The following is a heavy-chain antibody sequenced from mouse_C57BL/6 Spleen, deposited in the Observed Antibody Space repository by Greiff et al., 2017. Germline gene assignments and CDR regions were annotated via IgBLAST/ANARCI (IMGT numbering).Heavy chain of an antibody. D-gene: IGHD2-4*01. CDR1: GYTFTDYD. CDR3: TRRDYDDYYAMDY. CDR2: IDPETGGT. Sequence: QVQLQQSGAELVRPGASVTLSCKASGYTFTDYDMHWVKQTPVHGLEWIGAIDPETGGTAYNQKFKGKAILTADKSSSTAYMELRSLTSEDSAVYYCTRRDYDDYYAMDYWGQGTSVTVSS. J-gene: IGHJ4*01. V-gene: IGHV1-15*01.